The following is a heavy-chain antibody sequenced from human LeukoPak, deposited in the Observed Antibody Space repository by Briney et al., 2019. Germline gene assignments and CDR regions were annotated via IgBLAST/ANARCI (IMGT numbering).Heavy chain of an antibody. V-gene: IGHV3-23*01. CDR3: AKFYDILTGYFDY. J-gene: IGHJ4*02. D-gene: IGHD3-9*01. Sequence: GGSLRLSCAASGFPFSSYAMNWVRQSPGKGLEWVSAISGGNGNTYYAYYADSVRGRFTISRDSSKNTLYLQMNSLRAEDTAVYYCAKFYDILTGYFDYWGQGTLVTVSS. CDR1: GFPFSSYA. CDR2: ISGGNGNTYYA.